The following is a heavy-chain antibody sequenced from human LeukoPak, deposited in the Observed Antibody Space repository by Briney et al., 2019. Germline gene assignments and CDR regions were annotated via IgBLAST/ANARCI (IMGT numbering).Heavy chain of an antibody. D-gene: IGHD6-19*01. CDR1: GFTFSSYG. Sequence: GGTLRLSCAASGFTFSSYGMSGVRQAPGKGLEWVSAISGSGGSTYYADSVKGRFTISRDNSKNTLYLQMNSLRAEDTAVYYCAKEGRWLVHAVDYWGQGTLVTVSS. V-gene: IGHV3-23*01. J-gene: IGHJ4*02. CDR3: AKEGRWLVHAVDY. CDR2: ISGSGGST.